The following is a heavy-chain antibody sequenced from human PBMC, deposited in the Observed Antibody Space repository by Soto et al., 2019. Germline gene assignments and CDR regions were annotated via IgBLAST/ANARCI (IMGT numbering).Heavy chain of an antibody. V-gene: IGHV1-18*01. CDR2: ISAYNGNT. CDR1: GYTFTSYG. D-gene: IGHD3-9*01. Sequence: ASVKVSCKASGYTFTSYGISWVRQAPGQGLEWMGWISAYNGNTNYAQKLQGRVTMTTDTSTSTAYMELRSLRSDDTAVYYCARDLHPYYDILTGNYFDYWGQGTRVTVSS. J-gene: IGHJ4*02. CDR3: ARDLHPYYDILTGNYFDY.